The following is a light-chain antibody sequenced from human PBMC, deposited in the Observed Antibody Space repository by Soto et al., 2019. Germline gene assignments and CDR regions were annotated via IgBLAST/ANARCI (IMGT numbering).Light chain of an antibody. Sequence: QSVLAQPASVSGSPGQSITISCTGTSSDVGGYNYVSWYQQHPGKAPKLMIYEVSNRPSGVSNRFSGSKSGNTASLTISGIQADEEPDYYCRSYTRSRTPLGFGTGTKVTV. CDR3: RSYTRSRTPLG. CDR1: SSDVGGYNY. J-gene: IGLJ1*01. V-gene: IGLV2-14*01. CDR2: EVS.